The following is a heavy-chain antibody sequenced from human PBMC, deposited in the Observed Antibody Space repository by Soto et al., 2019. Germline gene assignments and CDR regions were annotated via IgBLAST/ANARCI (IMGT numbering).Heavy chain of an antibody. CDR1: GFTFSTYS. D-gene: IGHD3-22*01. J-gene: IGHJ4*02. CDR2: ISSSSSTI. V-gene: IGHV3-48*01. Sequence: LRLSCAASGFTFSTYSMNWVRQAPGKGLEWVSYISSSSSTIFYTDSVKGRFTVSRDNAKNSLYLQMNSLRAEDTAFYYCARPTYYYDSSGPPAYWGPGTLVTSPQ. CDR3: ARPTYYYDSSGPPAY.